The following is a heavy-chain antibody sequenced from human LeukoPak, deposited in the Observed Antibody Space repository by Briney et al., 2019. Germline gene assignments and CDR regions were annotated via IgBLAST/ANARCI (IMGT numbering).Heavy chain of an antibody. V-gene: IGHV4-38-2*02. Sequence: PSETLSLTCTVSGGSISSDYFWGWIRPPPGKGLEWIGTIYHSGSTYYSPSLKSRVTISIDTSKNQFSLKLSSVTAADTAVYYCARVSSLRYFDYLLRFGYYMDVWGRGTTVTVSS. CDR2: IYHSGST. J-gene: IGHJ6*03. D-gene: IGHD3-9*01. CDR1: GGSISSDYF. CDR3: ARVSSLRYFDYLLRFGYYMDV.